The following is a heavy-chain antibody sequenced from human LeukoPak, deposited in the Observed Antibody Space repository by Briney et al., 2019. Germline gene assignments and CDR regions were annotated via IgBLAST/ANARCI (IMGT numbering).Heavy chain of an antibody. D-gene: IGHD6-6*01. CDR3: GRVQIAARGWFDP. Sequence: SETLSLTCTVSGGSVSSGSNYWSWIRQPPGKRLEWIGYIYYSGSTNYNPSLNSRVTISLDTSKNQFSLKLSSVTAADTAVYYCGRVQIAARGWFDPWGQGTLVTVSS. J-gene: IGHJ5*02. V-gene: IGHV4-61*01. CDR2: IYYSGST. CDR1: GGSVSSGSNY.